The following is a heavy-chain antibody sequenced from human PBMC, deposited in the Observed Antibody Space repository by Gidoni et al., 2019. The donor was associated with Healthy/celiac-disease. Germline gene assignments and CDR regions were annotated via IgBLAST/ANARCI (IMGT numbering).Heavy chain of an antibody. CDR2: ISISSSTI. Sequence: EVQLVESGGGLVQPGGSLRLSCAASGFTFSSYSMNWVRQAPGKGLEWVSYISISSSTIYYADSVKGRFTISRDNAKNSLYLQMNSLRDEDTAVYYCARDLGYDSSGYYYDDAFDIWGQGTMVTVSS. J-gene: IGHJ3*02. CDR1: GFTFSSYS. D-gene: IGHD3-22*01. CDR3: ARDLGYDSSGYYYDDAFDI. V-gene: IGHV3-48*02.